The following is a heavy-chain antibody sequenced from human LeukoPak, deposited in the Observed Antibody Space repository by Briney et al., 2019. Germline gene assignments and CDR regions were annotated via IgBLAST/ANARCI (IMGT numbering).Heavy chain of an antibody. CDR1: GGSFSGYY. V-gene: IGHV4-34*01. D-gene: IGHD2-2*01. Sequence: SETLSLTCAVYGGSFSGYYWSWIRQPPGKGLEGSGEINHSGSTNYNPSLKSRVTIPVDTSKNQFSLKLSSVTAADTPVYYCATGPHGYPLRRYFDLWGRGTLVTVSS. J-gene: IGHJ2*01. CDR2: INHSGST. CDR3: ATGPHGYPLRRYFDL.